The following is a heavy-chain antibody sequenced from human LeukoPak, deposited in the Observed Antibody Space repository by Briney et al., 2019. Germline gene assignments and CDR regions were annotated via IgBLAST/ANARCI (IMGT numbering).Heavy chain of an antibody. CDR3: ARVHYDSSGYYYVYWFDP. D-gene: IGHD3-22*01. J-gene: IGHJ5*02. V-gene: IGHV4-39*07. CDR2: IYDSGST. CDR1: GGSISSSYYY. Sequence: SETLSLTCTVSGGSISSSYYYWGWIRQPPGKGLEWIGSIYDSGSTYYNPSLKSRVTISVDTSKNQFSLKLSSVTAADTAVYYCARVHYDSSGYYYVYWFDPWGQGTLVTVSS.